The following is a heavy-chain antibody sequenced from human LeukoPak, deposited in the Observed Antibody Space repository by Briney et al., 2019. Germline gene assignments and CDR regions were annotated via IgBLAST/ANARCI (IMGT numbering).Heavy chain of an antibody. J-gene: IGHJ6*02. Sequence: ASVKVSCTASGYTFTSYDISWVRQAPGQGLEWMGWISAYNGNTNYAQKLQGRVTMTTDTSTSTAYMELRSLRSDDTAVYYCARSGYSYGRSYYYYGMDVWGQGTTVTVSS. CDR3: ARSGYSYGRSYYYYGMDV. CDR1: GYTFTSYD. CDR2: ISAYNGNT. D-gene: IGHD5-18*01. V-gene: IGHV1-18*01.